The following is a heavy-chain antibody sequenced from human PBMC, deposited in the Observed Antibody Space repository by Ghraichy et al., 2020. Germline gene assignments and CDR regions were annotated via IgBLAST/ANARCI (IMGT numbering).Heavy chain of an antibody. V-gene: IGHV3-21*01. Sequence: GGSLRLSCAASGFTFSTFTMHWVRQAPGKGLEWVSSISGSNSYIYFADSVKGRFAISRDNAKNSLYLQMNSLRAEDTAVYYCARNTEIDYWGQGTLVTVSS. CDR1: GFTFSTFT. J-gene: IGHJ4*02. D-gene: IGHD1-14*01. CDR3: ARNTEIDY. CDR2: ISGSNSYI.